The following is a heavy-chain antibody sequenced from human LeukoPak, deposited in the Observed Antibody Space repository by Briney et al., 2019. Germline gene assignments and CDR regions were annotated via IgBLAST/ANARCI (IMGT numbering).Heavy chain of an antibody. Sequence: SETLSLTCTVSGGSISSSSYYWGWIRQPPGKGLEWIGSIYYSGSTYYNPSLKSRVTISVDTSKNQFSLKLSSVTAADTAVYYCAGSYGSYYYYYYMDVWGKGTTVTVSS. J-gene: IGHJ6*03. CDR3: AGSYGSYYYYYYMDV. CDR2: IYYSGST. D-gene: IGHD1-26*01. V-gene: IGHV4-39*07. CDR1: GGSISSSSYY.